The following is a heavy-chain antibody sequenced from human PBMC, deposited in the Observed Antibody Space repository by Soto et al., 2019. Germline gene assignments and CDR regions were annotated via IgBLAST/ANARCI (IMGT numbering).Heavy chain of an antibody. CDR2: IKQDGGER. D-gene: IGHD5-18*01. CDR1: GFSFSNYW. V-gene: IGHV3-7*01. Sequence: GGSLRLSCAASGFSFSNYWMSWVRQAPGKGLEWVADIKQDGGERYYVDSVKGRFTISRDNTKNSLYLQMDSLRAEDTAVYYCATSYIEWSRWGPGTLATVXS. CDR3: ATSYIEWSR. J-gene: IGHJ4*02.